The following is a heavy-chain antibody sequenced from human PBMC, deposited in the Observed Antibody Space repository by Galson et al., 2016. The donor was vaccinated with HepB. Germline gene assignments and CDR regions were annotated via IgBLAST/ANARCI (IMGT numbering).Heavy chain of an antibody. Sequence: SLRLSCAASGFTFSSYAMHWVRQAPGKGLEWVAVISYDGSHKYYEASVKGRFTISRDNSKHTLSLQMNSLRAEDTAVYYCAKNAILAGYSAFDYWGQGTLVTVSS. CDR3: AKNAILAGYSAFDY. CDR2: ISYDGSHK. V-gene: IGHV3-30*18. D-gene: IGHD3-9*01. CDR1: GFTFSSYA. J-gene: IGHJ4*02.